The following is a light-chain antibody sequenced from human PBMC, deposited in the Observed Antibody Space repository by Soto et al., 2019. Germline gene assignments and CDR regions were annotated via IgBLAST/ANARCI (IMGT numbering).Light chain of an antibody. V-gene: IGKV1-5*01. CDR1: SSSKW. Sequence: DIQMTQSPSTLAASVGDTVTMTCRSSSKWLAWYQKKPGKAPKLLIYDVSNLERGVPPRFSGSTSGAASTLTITGLQPDDLGTYYGRHTTDFTFGKGTKVEIQ. CDR3: RHTTDFT. J-gene: IGKJ2*01. CDR2: DVS.